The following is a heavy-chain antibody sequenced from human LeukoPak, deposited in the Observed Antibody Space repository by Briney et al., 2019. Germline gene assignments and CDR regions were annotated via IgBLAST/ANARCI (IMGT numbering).Heavy chain of an antibody. CDR2: IYYIGST. CDR1: GGSISSYY. D-gene: IGHD3-3*01. J-gene: IGHJ6*02. Sequence: SETLSLTCTVSGGSISSYYWSWIRQPPGKGREWIGYIYYIGSTNYNPSLKSRVTISVDTSKNQFSLKLSSVTAADTAVYYCARLQTYYDFWSGYTTGYYYGMDVWGQGTTVTVSS. V-gene: IGHV4-59*08. CDR3: ARLQTYYDFWSGYTTGYYYGMDV.